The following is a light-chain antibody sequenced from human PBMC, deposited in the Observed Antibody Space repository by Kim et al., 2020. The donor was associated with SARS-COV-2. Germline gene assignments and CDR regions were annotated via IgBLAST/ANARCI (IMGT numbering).Light chain of an antibody. CDR3: LQDYNYPRT. CDR1: QGIRND. CDR2: AAS. Sequence: ASVGDRVTSTCRASQGIRNDLGWYQQKPGKAPKLLIYAASSLQSGVPSRFSGSGSSTDFTLTISSLQPEDFATYYCLQDYNYPRTFGQGTKVDIK. V-gene: IGKV1-6*01. J-gene: IGKJ1*01.